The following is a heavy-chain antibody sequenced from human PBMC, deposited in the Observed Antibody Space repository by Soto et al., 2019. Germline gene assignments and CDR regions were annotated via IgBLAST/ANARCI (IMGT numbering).Heavy chain of an antibody. CDR1: GGSISSYY. J-gene: IGHJ6*02. D-gene: IGHD6-13*01. Sequence: QVQLQESGPGPVKPSETLSLTCTVSGGSISSYYWSWIRQPPGKGLEWIGYIYYSGSTNYNPSLKSRVTISVDTSKNQFPLKRSCVTAADTAVYYCARVRGGGNSPPIDVWGQGTTVPVSS. CDR3: ARVRGGGNSPPIDV. CDR2: IYYSGST. V-gene: IGHV4-59*01.